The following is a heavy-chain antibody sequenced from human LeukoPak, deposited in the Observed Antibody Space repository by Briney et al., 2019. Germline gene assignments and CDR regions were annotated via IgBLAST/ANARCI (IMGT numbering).Heavy chain of an antibody. J-gene: IGHJ4*02. D-gene: IGHD3-3*01. CDR1: GFTFSSYS. CDR2: ISSSSSYI. CDR3: ARGITIFGVAEYYFDY. Sequence: GGSLRLSCAASGFTFSSYSMNWVRQAPGKGLEWVSSISSSSSYIYYADSVKGRFTISRDNAKNSLYLQMNSLRAEDTAVYYCARGITIFGVAEYYFDYWGQGTLVTVSS. V-gene: IGHV3-21*04.